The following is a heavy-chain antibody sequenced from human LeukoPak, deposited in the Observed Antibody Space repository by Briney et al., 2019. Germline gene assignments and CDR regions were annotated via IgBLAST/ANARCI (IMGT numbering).Heavy chain of an antibody. J-gene: IGHJ4*02. V-gene: IGHV4-59*01. CDR3: ARDNYDSSGYTFDY. CDR2: IYYSGST. D-gene: IGHD3-22*01. CDR1: GGSISSYY. Sequence: SETLSLTCTVSGGSISSYYWSWIRQPPGKGLEWIGYIYYSGSTNYNPSLKSRVTISVDTSKNQFSLKLSSVTAVDTAVYYCARDNYDSSGYTFDYWGQGTLVTVSS.